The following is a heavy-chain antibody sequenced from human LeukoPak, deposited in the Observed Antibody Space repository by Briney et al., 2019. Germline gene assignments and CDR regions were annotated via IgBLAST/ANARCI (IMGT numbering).Heavy chain of an antibody. D-gene: IGHD4-23*01. CDR3: AREGYGGKYDAFDI. CDR2: INSDGSST. J-gene: IGHJ3*02. Sequence: GGSLRLSCAASGFTFSSYWMHWVRQAPGKGLVWVSRINSDGSSTSYADSVKGRFTISRDNAKNTLYLQMNSLRAEDTAVYYCAREGYGGKYDAFDIWGQGTMVTVSS. V-gene: IGHV3-74*01. CDR1: GFTFSSYW.